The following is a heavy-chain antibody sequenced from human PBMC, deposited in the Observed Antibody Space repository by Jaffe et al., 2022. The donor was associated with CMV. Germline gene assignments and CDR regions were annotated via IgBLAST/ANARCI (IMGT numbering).Heavy chain of an antibody. V-gene: IGHV4-34*01. Sequence: QVQLQQWGAGLLKPSETLSLTCAVYGGSFSGYYWSWIRQPPGKGLEWIGEINHSGSTNYNPSLKSRVTISVDTSKNQFSLKLSSVTAADTAVYYCARGGAGYDFWSGYPRGVWFDPWGQGTLVTVSS. CDR2: INHSGST. J-gene: IGHJ5*02. CDR1: GGSFSGYY. D-gene: IGHD3-3*01. CDR3: ARGGAGYDFWSGYPRGVWFDP.